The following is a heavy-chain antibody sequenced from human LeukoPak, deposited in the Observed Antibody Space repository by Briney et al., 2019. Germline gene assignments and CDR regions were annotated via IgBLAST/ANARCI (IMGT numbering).Heavy chain of an antibody. CDR3: ARLARYHLLEASDI. CDR2: ISAYDGGT. D-gene: IGHD1-14*01. V-gene: IGHV1-18*01. J-gene: IGHJ3*02. Sequence: ASVKVSCKASGYSFTSYGLSWVRQAPGQGLEWLGWISAYDGGTNYEQKFQGRLTMNTETSTTTAYMELRSLRSDDTAVYYCARLARYHLLEASDIWGQGTMVAVSS. CDR1: GYSFTSYG.